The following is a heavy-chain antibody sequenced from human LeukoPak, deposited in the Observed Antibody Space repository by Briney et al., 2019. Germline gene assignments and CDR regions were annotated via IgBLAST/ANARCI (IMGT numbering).Heavy chain of an antibody. CDR2: ISGDGGST. CDR1: GFTFDDYA. D-gene: IGHD2-8*01. CDR3: ATRYALRSLQDY. Sequence: QPGGSLRLSCAASGFTFDDYAMHWVRQAPGKGLEWVSLISGDGGSTYYADSVKGRFTISRDNSKNSQYLQMNSLRTEDTALYYRATRYALRSLQDYWGQGTLVTVSS. J-gene: IGHJ4*02. V-gene: IGHV3-43*02.